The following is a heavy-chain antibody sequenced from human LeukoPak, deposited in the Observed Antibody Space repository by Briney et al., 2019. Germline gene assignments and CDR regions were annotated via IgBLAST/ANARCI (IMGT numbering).Heavy chain of an antibody. Sequence: SETLSLTCAVSGGSISSGGYSWSWTRQPPGKGLEWIGYIYHSGSTYYNPSLKSRVTISVDRSKNQFSLKLSSVTAADTAVYYCARSGGDYENYSDYWGQGTLVTVSS. CDR3: ARSGGDYENYSDY. CDR2: IYHSGST. D-gene: IGHD4-17*01. V-gene: IGHV4-30-2*01. CDR1: GGSISSGGYS. J-gene: IGHJ4*02.